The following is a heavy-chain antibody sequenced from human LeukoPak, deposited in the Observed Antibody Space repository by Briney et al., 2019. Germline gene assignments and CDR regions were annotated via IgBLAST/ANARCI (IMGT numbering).Heavy chain of an antibody. Sequence: PSETLSLTCAVYGGSFSGYYWSGLRQPPGKGLEWIGEINHSGSTNYNPSLKSRVTISVDTSKNQFSLKLSSVTAADTAVYYCARGRTIFGVDFDYWGQGTLVTVSS. CDR3: ARGRTIFGVDFDY. J-gene: IGHJ4*02. V-gene: IGHV4-34*01. CDR1: GGSFSGYY. D-gene: IGHD3-3*01. CDR2: INHSGST.